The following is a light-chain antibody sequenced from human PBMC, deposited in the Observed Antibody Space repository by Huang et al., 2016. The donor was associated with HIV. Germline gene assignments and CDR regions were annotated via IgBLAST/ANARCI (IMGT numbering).Light chain of an antibody. CDR1: ENLDNS. Sequence: DIVLTQSPDFQSVTPKDRVTITCRASENLDNSGHWYQQKPGQSPNLLIKYASQSVSGVSPRFSGSGAGTHFTLIINSLEPEDAATYYCHQGGNLPHTFGQGTKLEI. V-gene: IGKV6-21*01. CDR3: HQGGNLPHT. CDR2: YAS. J-gene: IGKJ2*01.